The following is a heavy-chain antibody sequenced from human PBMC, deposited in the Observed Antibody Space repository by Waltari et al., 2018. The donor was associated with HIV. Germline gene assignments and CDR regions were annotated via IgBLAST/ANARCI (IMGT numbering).Heavy chain of an antibody. V-gene: IGHV1-2*07. D-gene: IGHD3-10*01. CDR2: INPNSGGT. J-gene: IGHJ5*02. CDR3: ARGPPYYYGLGSPGGGWFDP. CDR1: GYTFTGYY. Sequence: QVQLVQSGAEVKKPGASVKVSCKASGYTFTGYYMHWARQAPGQGLEWMGWINPNSGGTNYAHKFQGRVTMTRDTSISTAYMELSRLRSDDTAVYYCARGPPYYYGLGSPGGGWFDPWGQGTLVTVSS.